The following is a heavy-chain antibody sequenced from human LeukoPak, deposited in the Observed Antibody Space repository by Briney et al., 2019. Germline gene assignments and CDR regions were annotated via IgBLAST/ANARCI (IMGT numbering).Heavy chain of an antibody. Sequence: GGPLRLSCAAPGFTFSSYWMSWLRQAPGKGLEWVANIKQDGSEKQYVDSVKGRFTISRDNAKNSLYLQMNSLGAEDTAVYYCARHDNTGDYRFDYWGQGTLVTVSS. CDR2: IKQDGSEK. D-gene: IGHD3-22*01. V-gene: IGHV3-7*01. CDR3: ARHDNTGDYRFDY. CDR1: GFTFSSYW. J-gene: IGHJ4*02.